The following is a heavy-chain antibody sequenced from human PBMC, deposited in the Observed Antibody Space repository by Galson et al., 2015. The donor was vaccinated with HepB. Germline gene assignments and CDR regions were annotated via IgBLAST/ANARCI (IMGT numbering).Heavy chain of an antibody. CDR3: VKDRGLLWFGGPDY. J-gene: IGHJ4*02. Sequence: SLRLSCAASGFTFSSYGMHWVRQAPGKGLEWVAVISYDGSNKYYADSVKGRFTISRDNSKNTLYLQMNSLRAEDTAVYYCVKDRGLLWFGGPDYWGQGTLVTVSS. D-gene: IGHD3-10*01. CDR1: GFTFSSYG. V-gene: IGHV3-30*18. CDR2: ISYDGSNK.